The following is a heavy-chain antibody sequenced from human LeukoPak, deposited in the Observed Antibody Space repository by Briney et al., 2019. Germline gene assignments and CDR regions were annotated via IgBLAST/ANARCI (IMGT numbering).Heavy chain of an antibody. V-gene: IGHV4-59*01. Sequence: SERLSLTCTISGGSISSYYWSWIRQPPGKGLEWIGYIYYTGSTNHNPSLKSRVTISVDTSKNQFSLKLSSVTAADTAVYYCARVVYSGYDFRGAMDVWGKGTTVTVSS. J-gene: IGHJ6*03. CDR2: IYYTGST. CDR1: GGSISSYY. D-gene: IGHD5-12*01. CDR3: ARVVYSGYDFRGAMDV.